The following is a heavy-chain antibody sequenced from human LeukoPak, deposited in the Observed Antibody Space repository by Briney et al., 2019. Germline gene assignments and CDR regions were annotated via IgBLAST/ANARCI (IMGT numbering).Heavy chain of an antibody. J-gene: IGHJ4*02. Sequence: GGSLRLSCAASGLTFSNYWMDWVRQAPGKGLEWVANIKQDGSEKNYVDSVKGRFIISRDNAKNSLYLQMNTLRADDTAVYYCVRDGFGTGSNWGQGTLVTVSS. CDR3: VRDGFGTGSN. CDR2: IKQDGSEK. D-gene: IGHD3-16*01. V-gene: IGHV3-7*03. CDR1: GLTFSNYW.